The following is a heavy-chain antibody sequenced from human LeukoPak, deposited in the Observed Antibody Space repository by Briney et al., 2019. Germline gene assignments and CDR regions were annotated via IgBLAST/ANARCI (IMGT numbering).Heavy chain of an antibody. V-gene: IGHV3-30*02. D-gene: IGHD5-12*01. J-gene: IGHJ4*02. CDR3: AKDWHGHIVATIVDF. CDR2: VRNDGFDT. CDR1: GLTFTNHG. Sequence: GTSLRLSCVTSGLTFTNHGFHWLRQAAGKGLEWVAFVRNDGFDTYHSNSVKGRFSISRDDSKNTVYLQMNSLRAEDTAIYYCAKDWHGHIVATIVDFWGQGTLVTVSS.